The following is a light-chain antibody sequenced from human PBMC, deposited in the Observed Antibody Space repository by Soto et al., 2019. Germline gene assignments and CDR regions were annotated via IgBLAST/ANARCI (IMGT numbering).Light chain of an antibody. CDR1: QSISDY. V-gene: IGKV1-5*01. CDR2: DAS. J-gene: IGKJ2*03. Sequence: DIQMTQYPSTLSASVGDRVIITCRASQSISDYLAWYKQKPGKAPKLLIYDASNLESGVPSRFGGSGSGTEFTPTISSMKPDDFATYYCQQYNTYYSFGQGTKVDIK. CDR3: QQYNTYYS.